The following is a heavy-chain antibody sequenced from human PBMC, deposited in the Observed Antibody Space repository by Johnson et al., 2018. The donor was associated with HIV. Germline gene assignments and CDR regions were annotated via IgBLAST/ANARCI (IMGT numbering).Heavy chain of an antibody. CDR2: INWNGGST. CDR1: GFTFDDYG. Sequence: VQLVESGGGVVRPGGSLRLSCAAYGFTFDDYGMSWVRQAPGKGLEWVSGINWNGGSTGYADSVKGRFTISRDNAKNSLYLQMNSLRAEDTAVYFCASQVRGLRLGVDAFDIWGQGTMVTVSS. CDR3: ASQVRGLRLGVDAFDI. D-gene: IGHD3-16*01. V-gene: IGHV3-20*04. J-gene: IGHJ3*02.